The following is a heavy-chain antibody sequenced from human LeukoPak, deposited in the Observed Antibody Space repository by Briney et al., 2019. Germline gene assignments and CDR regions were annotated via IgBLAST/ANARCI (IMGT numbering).Heavy chain of an antibody. CDR3: ARDEPDIVVVPAAPKDIYYYYYYMDV. V-gene: IGHV4-4*07. D-gene: IGHD2-2*01. J-gene: IGHJ6*03. Sequence: PSETLSLTCTVSGGSISSYYWSWIRQPAGKGLEWIGRIYTSGSTNYNPSLKSRVTMSVDTSKNQFSLKLSSVTAADTAVYYCARDEPDIVVVPAAPKDIYYYYYYMDVWGKGTTVTVSS. CDR1: GGSISSYY. CDR2: IYTSGST.